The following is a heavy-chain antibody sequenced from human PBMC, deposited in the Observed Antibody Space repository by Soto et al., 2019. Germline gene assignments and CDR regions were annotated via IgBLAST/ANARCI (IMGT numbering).Heavy chain of an antibody. CDR3: AKAGFWSGYYSLVDY. V-gene: IGHV3-9*01. Sequence: PGGSLRLSCAASGFTFSNYWMHWVRQAPGKGLEWVSGISWNSGSIGYADSVKGRFTISRDNAKNSLYLQMNSLRAEDTALYYCAKAGFWSGYYSLVDYWGQGTLVTVSS. CDR2: ISWNSGSI. D-gene: IGHD3-3*01. CDR1: GFTFSNYW. J-gene: IGHJ4*02.